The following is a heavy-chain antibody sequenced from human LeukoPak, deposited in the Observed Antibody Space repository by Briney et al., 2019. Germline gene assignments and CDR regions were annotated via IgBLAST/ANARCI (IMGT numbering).Heavy chain of an antibody. J-gene: IGHJ4*02. V-gene: IGHV3-30*18. Sequence: GGSLRLSCAASGFSFSSYGMHWVRQAPGKGLEWVAVISYDGTYKYFANSVKGRFTISRDNSKNTLYLQMTSLRAEDTAVYYCAKQDGFGGRFDYWGQGTLVTVSS. D-gene: IGHD3-10*01. CDR3: AKQDGFGGRFDY. CDR2: ISYDGTYK. CDR1: GFSFSSYG.